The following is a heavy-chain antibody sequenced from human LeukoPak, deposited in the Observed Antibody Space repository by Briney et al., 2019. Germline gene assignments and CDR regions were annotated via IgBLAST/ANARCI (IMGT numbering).Heavy chain of an antibody. J-gene: IGHJ6*04. CDR1: GLTFSTYA. CDR3: VANMYKYMDV. V-gene: IGHV3-23*01. CDR2: ISGNGDTT. D-gene: IGHD2-2*01. Sequence: GGSLRLSSAVSGLTFSTYAMSWVRQAPGRGLEWVSSISGNGDTTYYADSVRGRFTNSRDNSKKTAYLQMNSLRAEDTAVYYAVANMYKYMDVWGKGTTVTVSS.